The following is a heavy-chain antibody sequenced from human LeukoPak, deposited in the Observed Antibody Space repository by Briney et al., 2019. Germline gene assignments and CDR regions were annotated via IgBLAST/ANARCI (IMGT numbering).Heavy chain of an antibody. CDR3: AKDKNRGARLGSFDY. CDR2: VSGSGGST. D-gene: IGHD3-10*01. J-gene: IGHJ4*02. CDR1: GFTFSSYT. V-gene: IGHV3-23*01. Sequence: GGSLRLSCAASGFTFSSYTMNWVRQALGQGLEWVSVVSGSGGSTYYADSVKGRFTISRDNSENTLYLQMNSLRAEDTAVYYCAKDKNRGARLGSFDYWGQGTLVTVSS.